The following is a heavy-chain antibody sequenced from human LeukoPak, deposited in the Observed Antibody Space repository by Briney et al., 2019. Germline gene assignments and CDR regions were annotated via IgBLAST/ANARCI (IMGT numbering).Heavy chain of an antibody. Sequence: GGSLRLSCAASEFTFSSYSMNWVRQAPGKGLEWVSSISSSSSYIYYADSVKGRITISRDNAKNSLYLQMNSLRAEDTAVYYCARDRATVHEPYCSGGSCYSGIDVWGQGTTVTVSS. J-gene: IGHJ6*02. CDR1: EFTFSSYS. V-gene: IGHV3-21*01. CDR2: ISSSSSYI. D-gene: IGHD2-15*01. CDR3: ARDRATVHEPYCSGGSCYSGIDV.